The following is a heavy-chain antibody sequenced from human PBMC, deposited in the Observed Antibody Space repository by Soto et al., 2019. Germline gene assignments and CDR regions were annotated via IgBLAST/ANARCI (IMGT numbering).Heavy chain of an antibody. CDR3: ARDGSVAGTVGWFDP. J-gene: IGHJ5*02. D-gene: IGHD6-19*01. CDR1: GGSISSYY. Sequence: PSETLSLTCTVSGGSISSYYWSWIRQPPGKGLEWIGYIYYSGSTNYNPSLKSRVTISVDTSKNQFSLKLSSVTAADTAVYYCARDGSVAGTVGWFDPWGQGTLVTVSS. V-gene: IGHV4-59*01. CDR2: IYYSGST.